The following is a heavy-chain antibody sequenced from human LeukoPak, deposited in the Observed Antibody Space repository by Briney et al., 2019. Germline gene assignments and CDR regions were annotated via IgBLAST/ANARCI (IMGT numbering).Heavy chain of an antibody. D-gene: IGHD4-17*01. J-gene: IGHJ6*03. Sequence: GGSLRLSCVASGFTFSSYSMNWVRQAPGKGLEWLSYITGSSGIIYYADSVKGRFTISRDNAKNSLYLQMKSLRAEDTAVYYCARNYGDFGRYYYMDVWGKGTTVIVSS. CDR3: ARNYGDFGRYYYMDV. CDR1: GFTFSSYS. V-gene: IGHV3-48*01. CDR2: ITGSSGII.